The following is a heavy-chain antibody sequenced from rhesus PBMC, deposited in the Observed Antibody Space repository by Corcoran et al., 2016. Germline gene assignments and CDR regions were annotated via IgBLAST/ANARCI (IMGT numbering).Heavy chain of an antibody. J-gene: IGHJ4*01. CDR3: AKDYGSGWYYFDY. Sequence: EVQLVESGGGLAKLGGSLRLSCAASGFTFSNYWMYWVRQAPGKGLAWMSASCSGGGSTYYADSVKGRFTIARENAKNTLYLQMKSLGAEDTAVYYCAKDYGSGWYYFDYWGQGVLVTVSS. V-gene: IGHV3-28*02. CDR2: SCSGGGST. D-gene: IGHD6-31*01. CDR1: GFTFSNYW.